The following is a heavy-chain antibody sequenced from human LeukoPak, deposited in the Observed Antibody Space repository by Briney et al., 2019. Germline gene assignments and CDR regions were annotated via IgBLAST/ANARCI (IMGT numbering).Heavy chain of an antibody. J-gene: IGHJ4*02. D-gene: IGHD1-26*01. Sequence: SETLSLTCAVYGGSFSGCYWSWIRQPPGKGLEWIGEINHSGSTNYNPSLKSRVTISVDTSKNQFSLKLSSVTAADTAVYYCASGIDGYSGSYPRYFDYWGQGTLVTVSS. CDR3: ASGIDGYSGSYPRYFDY. CDR2: INHSGST. V-gene: IGHV4-34*01. CDR1: GGSFSGCY.